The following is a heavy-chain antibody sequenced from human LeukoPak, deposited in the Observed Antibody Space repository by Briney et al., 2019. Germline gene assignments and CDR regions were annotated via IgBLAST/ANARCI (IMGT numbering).Heavy chain of an antibody. CDR3: ARGPPSTLNWFDP. CDR2: IYHSGST. D-gene: IGHD6-6*01. CDR1: GGSISSGGYS. Sequence: SETLSLTCAVSGGSISSGGYSWSWIRQPPGKGLEWIGYIYHSGSTYYNPSLKSRVTISVDRSKNQFSLKLSSVTAADTAVYYCARGPPSTLNWFDPWGQGTLVTVSS. J-gene: IGHJ5*02. V-gene: IGHV4-30-2*01.